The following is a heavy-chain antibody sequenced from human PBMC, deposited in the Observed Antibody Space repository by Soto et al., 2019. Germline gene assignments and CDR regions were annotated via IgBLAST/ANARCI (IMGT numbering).Heavy chain of an antibody. CDR3: ARSWWDCISTSCSHPEAFEF. J-gene: IGHJ3*01. V-gene: IGHV4-4*02. Sequence: TPGKGLVWIGETYHSGSTNYTPSLKSRVIISLDKSKNQFSLKLSSVTAADTAVYYCARSWWDCISTSCSHPEAFEFWVKGSLVT. CDR2: TYHSGST. D-gene: IGHD2-2*01.